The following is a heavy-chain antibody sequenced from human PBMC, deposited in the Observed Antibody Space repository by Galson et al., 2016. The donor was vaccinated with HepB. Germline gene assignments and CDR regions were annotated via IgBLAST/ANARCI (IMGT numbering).Heavy chain of an antibody. V-gene: IGHV4-61*05. J-gene: IGHJ5*02. CDR1: GGSISSSSYY. CDR3: ARGIRTTVTTVAEGGFDP. Sequence: ETLSLTCTVSGGSISSSSYYWGWIRQPPGKGLEWIGYIYYSGSTNYNPSLKSRVTISVDTSKNQFSLKLSSVTAADTAVYYCARGIRTTVTTVAEGGFDPWGQGTLVTVSS. CDR2: IYYSGST. D-gene: IGHD4-11*01.